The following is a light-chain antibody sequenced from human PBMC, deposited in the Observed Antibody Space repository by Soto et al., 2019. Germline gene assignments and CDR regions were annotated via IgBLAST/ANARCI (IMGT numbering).Light chain of an antibody. CDR2: DVG. J-gene: IGLJ1*01. CDR1: SSDVGGYNY. Sequence: QSALTQSASVSGSPGQSITISCTGTSSDVGGYNYVSWYQQHPGKAPKLMIYDVGNRPSGVSNRFSGSKSGNTASLTISGLQAEDEADYYCSSYTSSSTYVFGTGTKLTVL. V-gene: IGLV2-14*01. CDR3: SSYTSSSTYV.